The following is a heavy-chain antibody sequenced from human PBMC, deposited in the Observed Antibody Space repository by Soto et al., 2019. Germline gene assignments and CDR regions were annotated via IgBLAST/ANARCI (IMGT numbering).Heavy chain of an antibody. J-gene: IGHJ4*02. CDR1: GFTVSSYD. CDR3: ASGGWGSSWYEGGSRIDY. Sequence: GGSLRLSCAASGFTVSSYDMHWVRQVAGKGLEWVSAIGVAGDTYYPDSVKGRFTISRENAKNSLYLQMNSLRAEDTAVYYCASGGWGSSWYEGGSRIDYWGQGTLVTVSS. V-gene: IGHV3-13*01. D-gene: IGHD6-13*01. CDR2: IGVAGDT.